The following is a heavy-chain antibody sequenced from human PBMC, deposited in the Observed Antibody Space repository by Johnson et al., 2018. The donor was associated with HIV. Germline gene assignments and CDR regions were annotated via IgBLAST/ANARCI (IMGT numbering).Heavy chain of an antibody. J-gene: IGHJ3*02. Sequence: MLLVESGGALVQPGGSLRLSCAASGFNVTSHYMNWVRQAPGKGLEWVSLIYSGGTTYYTDSVKGRFSISRDNSKNMLYLQMNSLRAEDTAVYYCAREPFPRFYAFDIWGQGTMVTVSS. CDR1: GFNVTSHY. CDR3: AREPFPRFYAFDI. V-gene: IGHV3-66*01. CDR2: IYSGGTT.